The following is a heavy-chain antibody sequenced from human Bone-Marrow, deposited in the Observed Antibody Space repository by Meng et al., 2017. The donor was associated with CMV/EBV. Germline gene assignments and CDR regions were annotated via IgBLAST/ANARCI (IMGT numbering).Heavy chain of an antibody. J-gene: IGHJ3*02. CDR3: AKGQLYGGNFDYDAFDI. D-gene: IGHD4-23*01. CDR2: IYSGGRT. Sequence: GESLKISCAASGFTVSSNYMSWVRQAPGKGLEWVSVIYSGGRTYYADSVKGRFTISRDNSKNTLYLQMNSLRAEDTAVYYCAKGQLYGGNFDYDAFDIWGQGTMVTVSS. V-gene: IGHV3-53*05. CDR1: GFTVSSNY.